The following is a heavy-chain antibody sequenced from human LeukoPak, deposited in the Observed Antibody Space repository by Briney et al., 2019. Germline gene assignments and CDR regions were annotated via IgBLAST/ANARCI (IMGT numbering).Heavy chain of an antibody. D-gene: IGHD1-26*01. V-gene: IGHV3-33*03. CDR2: IWYDGSKK. CDR3: AKPSVSGNYPYYFDY. J-gene: IGHJ4*02. Sequence: GGSLRLSCAASGFTFTNYGMHWVRQAPGKGLEWVAGIWYDGSKKYYADSVKGRFTISRDESKNTLYLRINSLRAEDTAVYYCAKPSVSGNYPYYFDYWGQGTLVTVSS. CDR1: GFTFTNYG.